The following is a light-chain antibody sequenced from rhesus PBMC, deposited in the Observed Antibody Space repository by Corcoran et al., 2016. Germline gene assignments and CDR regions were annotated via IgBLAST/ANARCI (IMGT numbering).Light chain of an antibody. CDR3: QHYYANPYS. CDR1: QNIYSN. CDR2: AAS. J-gene: IGKJ2*01. V-gene: IGKV1-25*02. Sequence: DIQMTQSPSSLSASVGDRVTVTCRASQNIYSNLAWYQQKPGKAPKLLIYAASSLQTGIPSRFSGSGSGTDFTLTISSLQPEDSAAYYCQHYYANPYSFGQGTKVKIK.